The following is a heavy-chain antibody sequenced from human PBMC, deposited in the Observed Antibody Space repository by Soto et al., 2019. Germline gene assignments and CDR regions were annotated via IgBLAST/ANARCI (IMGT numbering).Heavy chain of an antibody. V-gene: IGHV3-23*01. D-gene: IGHD2-15*01. CDR1: GFTFSSYA. J-gene: IGHJ4*02. CDR3: AKSGGNRYFDY. Sequence: EVQLLESGGGLVQPGGSLRLSCAASGFTFSSYAMSWVRQAPGKGLEWVSAITGGGGGTYYADSVKGRFTISRDNSKNTLCLQMSSLRAEDTAVYYCAKSGGNRYFDYWGQGTLVTVSS. CDR2: ITGGGGGT.